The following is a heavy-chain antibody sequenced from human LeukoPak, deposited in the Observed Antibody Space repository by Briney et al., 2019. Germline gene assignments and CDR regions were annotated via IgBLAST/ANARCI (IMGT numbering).Heavy chain of an antibody. CDR1: GGSISSSSYY. CDR2: IYYSGST. Sequence: SETLSLTCTVSGGSISSSSYYWGWIRQPPGKGLEWIGSIYYSGSTYYNPSLKSRVTISVDTSKNQFSLKLSSVTAADTAVYYCARRRTGTHPVPGFDYWGQGTLVTVSS. J-gene: IGHJ4*02. D-gene: IGHD1-1*01. CDR3: ARRRTGTHPVPGFDY. V-gene: IGHV4-39*07.